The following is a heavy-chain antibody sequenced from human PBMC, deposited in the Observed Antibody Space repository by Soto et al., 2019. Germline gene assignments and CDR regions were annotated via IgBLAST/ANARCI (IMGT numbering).Heavy chain of an antibody. D-gene: IGHD1-26*01. CDR1: GFTFSSYG. CDR2: IWYDGSNK. Sequence: GGSLGLSCAASGFTFSSYGMHWVRQAPGKGLEWVAVIWYDGSNKYYADSVKGRFTISRDNSKNTLYLQMNSLRAEDTAVYYCARDGSGSYLSNFDYWGQGTLVTVSS. CDR3: ARDGSGSYLSNFDY. J-gene: IGHJ4*02. V-gene: IGHV3-33*01.